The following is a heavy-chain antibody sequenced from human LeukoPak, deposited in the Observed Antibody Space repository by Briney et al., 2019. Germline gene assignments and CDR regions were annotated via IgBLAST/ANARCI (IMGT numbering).Heavy chain of an antibody. CDR3: ARPDYYDSGGYYY. CDR1: GFTFSSYW. D-gene: IGHD3-22*01. V-gene: IGHV3-7*04. Sequence: GGSLRLSCTASGFTFSSYWMSWVRQAPGKGLEWVATIKHDGRETYYVDSVKGRFTISRDNAKNTLYLQMNSLRAEDTAVYYCARPDYYDSGGYYYWGQGTLVTVSS. CDR2: IKHDGRET. J-gene: IGHJ4*02.